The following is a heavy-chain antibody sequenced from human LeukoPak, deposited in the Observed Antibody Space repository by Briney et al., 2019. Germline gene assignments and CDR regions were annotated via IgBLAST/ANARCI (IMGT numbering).Heavy chain of an antibody. J-gene: IGHJ5*02. CDR3: ARFTPQGYGWGGYNRFDP. Sequence: SETLSLTCSVSGGSISSSTYYWVWVRQTPEKGLEWIASINYSGTTYHNPSLRGRVTISVDTFKTQFSLNLRSVTAADTAVYYCARFTPQGYGWGGYNRFDPWGQGTLVTVSS. V-gene: IGHV4-39*01. CDR1: GGSISSSTYY. D-gene: IGHD3-16*01. CDR2: INYSGTT.